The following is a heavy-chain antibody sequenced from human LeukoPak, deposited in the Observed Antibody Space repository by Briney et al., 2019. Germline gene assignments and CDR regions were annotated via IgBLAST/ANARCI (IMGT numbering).Heavy chain of an antibody. V-gene: IGHV4-34*01. J-gene: IGHJ5*02. CDR3: ASTTASIAAAGTRDWFGP. CDR1: GGSFSGYY. Sequence: PSETLSLTCAVYGGSFSGYYWSWIRQPPGKGLEWIGEINHSGSTNYNPSLKSRVTISVDTSKNQFSLKLSSVTAADTAVYYCASTTASIAAAGTRDWFGPWGQGTLVTVSS. D-gene: IGHD6-13*01. CDR2: INHSGST.